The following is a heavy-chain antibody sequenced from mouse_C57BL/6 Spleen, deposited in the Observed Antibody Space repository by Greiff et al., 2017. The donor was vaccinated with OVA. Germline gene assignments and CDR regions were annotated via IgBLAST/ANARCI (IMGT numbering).Heavy chain of an antibody. V-gene: IGHV1-52*01. Sequence: QVQLQQSGAELVRPGSSVKLSCKASGYTFTSYWMHWVKQRPIQGLEWIGNIDPSDSETHYNQKFKDKATLTVDKSSSTAYMQLSSLTSEDSAVYYCARGSSGYVGFAYWGQGTLVTVSA. CDR2: IDPSDSET. D-gene: IGHD3-2*02. CDR3: ARGSSGYVGFAY. J-gene: IGHJ3*01. CDR1: GYTFTSYW.